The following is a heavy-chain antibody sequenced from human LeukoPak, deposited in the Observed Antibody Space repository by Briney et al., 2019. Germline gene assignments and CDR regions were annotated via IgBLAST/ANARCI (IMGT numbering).Heavy chain of an antibody. CDR2: ISYDGSNK. D-gene: IGHD3-9*01. Sequence: GRSLRLSCAASGFTFSSYAMHWVRQAPGKGLEWVAVISYDGSNKYYADSVKGRFTISRDNSKNTLYLQMNSLRAEDTAVYYCARAFDILTGYYKPTYFDYWGQGTLVTVSS. V-gene: IGHV3-30-3*01. J-gene: IGHJ4*02. CDR1: GFTFSSYA. CDR3: ARAFDILTGYYKPTYFDY.